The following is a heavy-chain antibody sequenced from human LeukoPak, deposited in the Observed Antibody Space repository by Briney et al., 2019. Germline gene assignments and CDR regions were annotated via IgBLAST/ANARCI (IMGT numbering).Heavy chain of an antibody. V-gene: IGHV4-59*08. CDR2: IYYSGST. J-gene: IGHJ5*02. Sequence: SETLSLTCTVSGGSISSYYWSWIRQPPGKGLVWIGYIYYSGSTNSNPSLRSRVTISIDTSKNQFSLNLNSVTAADTAVYYCARHQLLYNWFDPWGQGTLVTVSS. CDR1: GGSISSYY. D-gene: IGHD2-2*01. CDR3: ARHQLLYNWFDP.